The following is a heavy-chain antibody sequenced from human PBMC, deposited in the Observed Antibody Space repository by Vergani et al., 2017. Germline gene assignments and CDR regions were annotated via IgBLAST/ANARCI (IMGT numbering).Heavy chain of an antibody. V-gene: IGHV3-7*01. D-gene: IGHD1-26*01. CDR1: GFTFSGFW. J-gene: IGHJ6*02. CDR2: IRQDGGEK. CDR3: ARDTVRGATWFYFYYYGIDV. Sequence: EVQLVESGGGLVQPGGSLRLSCAASGFTFSGFWMSWVRQAPGKGLEWVANIRQDGGEKNYVDSVKGRFTISRDNAKNSLFLQMNSLRGEDTAVYYCARDTVRGATWFYFYYYGIDVWGQGSTVTVYS.